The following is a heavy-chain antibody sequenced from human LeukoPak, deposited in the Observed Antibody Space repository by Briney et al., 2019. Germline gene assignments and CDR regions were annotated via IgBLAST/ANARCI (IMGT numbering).Heavy chain of an antibody. J-gene: IGHJ6*02. CDR3: ARQNCGGDCYSVDYYGMDV. D-gene: IGHD2-21*02. CDR2: IIPIFGTA. Sequence: GASVKVSCTASGGTFSSYAISWVRQAPGQGLEWMGGIIPIFGTANYAQKFQGRVTVTADESTSTAYMELSSLRSEDTAVYYCARQNCGGDCYSVDYYGMDVWGQGTTVTVS. V-gene: IGHV1-69*13. CDR1: GGTFSSYA.